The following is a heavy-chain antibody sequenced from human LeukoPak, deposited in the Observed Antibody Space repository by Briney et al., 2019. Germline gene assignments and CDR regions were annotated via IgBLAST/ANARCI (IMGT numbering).Heavy chain of an antibody. CDR1: GFTFNNYA. J-gene: IGHJ4*02. CDR2: ISGSGGST. V-gene: IGHV3-23*01. CDR3: AKAGEYCPDGSCYSENYYFDY. Sequence: SGGSLRLSCAASGFTFNNYAMAWVRQAPGKGLEWVSGISGSGGSTFYSVKGRVTISRDNSKNTLFLQMNRLRAEDTAIYYCAKAGEYCPDGSCYSENYYFDYWGQGTLVTVSS. D-gene: IGHD2-15*01.